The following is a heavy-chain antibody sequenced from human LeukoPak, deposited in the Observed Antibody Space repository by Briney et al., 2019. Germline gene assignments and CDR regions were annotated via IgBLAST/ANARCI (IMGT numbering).Heavy chain of an antibody. Sequence: SETLTLTCTVSGGSISSYYWSWIRQPPGKGLEWIGYIHYSGSTNYNPSLKSRVTISVDTSKNQFSLKLSSVTAADTAVYYCARTHLDWLFGYYGMDVWGQGTTVTVSS. CDR3: ARTHLDWLFGYYGMDV. CDR2: IHYSGST. J-gene: IGHJ6*02. CDR1: GGSISSYY. V-gene: IGHV4-59*01. D-gene: IGHD3-9*01.